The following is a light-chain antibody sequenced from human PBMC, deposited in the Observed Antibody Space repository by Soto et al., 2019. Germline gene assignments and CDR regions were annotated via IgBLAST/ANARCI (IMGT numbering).Light chain of an antibody. J-gene: IGLJ1*01. V-gene: IGLV2-14*01. CDR2: EVS. Sequence: QSALTQPASVSGSPGQSITISYTGTSSDVGGYKYVSWYQQYPGKAPKLMIYEVSNRPSGVSNRFSGSKSGNTASLTISGLQAEDKADYYCSSYTSSSTLSYVFGTGTKVTVL. CDR1: SSDVGGYKY. CDR3: SSYTSSSTLSYV.